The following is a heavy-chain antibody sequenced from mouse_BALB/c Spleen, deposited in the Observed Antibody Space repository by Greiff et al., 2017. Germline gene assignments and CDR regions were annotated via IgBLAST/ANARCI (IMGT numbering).Heavy chain of an antibody. Sequence: VQLKESGPELVKPGASVKMSCKASGYTFTSYYIHWVKQRPGQGLEWIGWIDPENGNTIYDPKFQGKASITADTSSNTAYLQLSSLTSEDTAVYYCARGGNYEEVDYWGQGTTLTVSS. CDR2: IDPENGNT. J-gene: IGHJ2*01. CDR1: GYTFTSYY. CDR3: ARGGNYEEVDY. V-gene: IGHV14-1*02. D-gene: IGHD2-1*01.